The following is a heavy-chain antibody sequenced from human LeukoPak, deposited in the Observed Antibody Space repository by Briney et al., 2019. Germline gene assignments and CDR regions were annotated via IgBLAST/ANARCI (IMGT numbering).Heavy chain of an antibody. V-gene: IGHV3-15*01. J-gene: IGHJ4*02. D-gene: IGHD3-10*01. CDR1: GFTFSNAW. CDR3: TTVPVLLWFGELLFVDY. CDR2: IKSKTDGGTT. Sequence: PGGSLRLSCAASGFTFSNAWMSWVRQAPRKGLEWVGRIKSKTDGGTTDYAAPVKGRFTISRDDSKNTLYLQMNSLKTEDTAVYYCTTVPVLLWFGELLFVDYWGQGTLVTVSS.